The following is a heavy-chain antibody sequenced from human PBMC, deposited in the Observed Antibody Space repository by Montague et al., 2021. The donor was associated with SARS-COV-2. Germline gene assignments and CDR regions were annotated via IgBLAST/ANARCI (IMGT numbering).Heavy chain of an antibody. D-gene: IGHD3-22*01. CDR3: ASPTYYYVSSGSDAFDI. Sequence: YNPSLKSRVTISVDTSKNQFSLKLSSVTAADTAVCYCASPTYYYVSSGSDAFDIWGKWKMVTGFS. V-gene: IGHV4-39*01. J-gene: IGHJ3*02.